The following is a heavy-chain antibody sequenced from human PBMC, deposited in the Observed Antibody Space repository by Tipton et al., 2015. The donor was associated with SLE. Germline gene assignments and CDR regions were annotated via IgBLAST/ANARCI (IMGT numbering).Heavy chain of an antibody. D-gene: IGHD3-3*01. V-gene: IGHV3-23*01. CDR3: AKDRDYDFWYRSFGFEN. J-gene: IGHJ4*02. Sequence: GSLRLSCAASGFTFRSYAMSWVRQAPGKGLEWVSAISGSGFSTYYADSVKGRFTISRDNSKNTLYLQMNSLRAEDTAVYYCAKDRDYDFWYRSFGFENWGQGTLVTVSS. CDR2: ISGSGFST. CDR1: GFTFRSYA.